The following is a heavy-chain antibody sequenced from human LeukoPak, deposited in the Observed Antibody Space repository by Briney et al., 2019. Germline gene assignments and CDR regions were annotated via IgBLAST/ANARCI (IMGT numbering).Heavy chain of an antibody. CDR1: GFTFSSYG. D-gene: IGHD3-10*01. J-gene: IGHJ5*02. CDR2: IRNDGSNK. Sequence: GGSLRLSCAASGFTFSSYGMRWVRQAPGKGLEWVAFIRNDGSNKYYADSVKGGVTISRDNSKNTLYLQMNSLRAEDTAVYYCAKDYSKTSYYGSGTYYRPNWFDPWGQGTLVTVSS. V-gene: IGHV3-30*02. CDR3: AKDYSKTSYYGSGTYYRPNWFDP.